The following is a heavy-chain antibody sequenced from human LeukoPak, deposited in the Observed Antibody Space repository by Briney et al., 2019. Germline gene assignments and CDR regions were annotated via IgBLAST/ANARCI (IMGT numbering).Heavy chain of an antibody. Sequence: SVKVSCKASGGTFSSYTISWVRQAPGQGLEWMGRIIPILGIANYAQKFQGRVTITADKSTSTAYMELSSLRSEDTAVYYCAREGPTDSVVVIVIPWFDPWGQGTLVTVSS. CDR3: AREGPTDSVVVIVIPWFDP. CDR1: GGTFSSYT. V-gene: IGHV1-69*04. J-gene: IGHJ5*02. CDR2: IIPILGIA. D-gene: IGHD2-21*01.